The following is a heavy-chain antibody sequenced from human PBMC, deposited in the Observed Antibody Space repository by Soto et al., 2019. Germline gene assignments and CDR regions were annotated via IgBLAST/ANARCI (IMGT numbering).Heavy chain of an antibody. D-gene: IGHD6-13*01. J-gene: IGHJ4*02. CDR2: IYWDDDK. CDR3: AHYITAAGLGDY. V-gene: IGHV2-5*02. Sequence: QITLKESGPTLVKPTQTLTLTCTFSGFSLSTSGVGVGWIRQPPGKALEWLALIYWDDDKHYSPSLKSRLTIXKXXSKNQVVLTMTNMDPVDTATYYCAHYITAAGLGDYWGRGTLVTVSS. CDR1: GFSLSTSGVG.